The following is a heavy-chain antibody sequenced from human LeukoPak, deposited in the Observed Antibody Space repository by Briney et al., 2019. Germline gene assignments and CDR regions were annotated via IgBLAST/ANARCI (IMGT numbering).Heavy chain of an antibody. CDR2: ISWNSGSI. CDR1: GFTFDDYA. D-gene: IGHD1-26*01. V-gene: IGHV3-9*01. CDR3: AKDGQSREWELTNWFDP. J-gene: IGHJ5*02. Sequence: PGGSLRLSCAASGFTFDDYAMHWVRQAPGKGLEWVSGISWNSGSIGYADSVKGRFTISRDNAKNSLYLQMNSLRAEDTALYYCAKDGQSREWELTNWFDPWGQGTLVTVSS.